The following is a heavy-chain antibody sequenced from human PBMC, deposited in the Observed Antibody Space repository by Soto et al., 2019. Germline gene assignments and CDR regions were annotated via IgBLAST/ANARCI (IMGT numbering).Heavy chain of an antibody. D-gene: IGHD3-22*01. J-gene: IGHJ4*02. CDR1: GFTFSSYG. CDR3: ARDMGYYDSSGYYGDDY. Sequence: GGSLRLSCAASGFTFSSYGMHWVRQAPGKGLEWVAVIWYDGSNKYYADSVKGRFTISRDNSKNTLYLQMNSLRAEDTAVYYCARDMGYYDSSGYYGDDYWGQGTLVTVSS. CDR2: IWYDGSNK. V-gene: IGHV3-33*01.